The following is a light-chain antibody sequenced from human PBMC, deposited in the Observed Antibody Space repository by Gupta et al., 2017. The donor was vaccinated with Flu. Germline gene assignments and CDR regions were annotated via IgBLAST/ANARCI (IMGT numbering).Light chain of an antibody. CDR3: QQYGSPPWT. Sequence: SLSPGERATLSCRASQSVSSSYLAWYQQKPGQAPRLLIYGASSRATGIPDRFSGSGSGTDFTLTISRLEPEAFAVYYCQQYGSPPWTFGQG. V-gene: IGKV3-20*01. CDR1: QSVSSSY. CDR2: GAS. J-gene: IGKJ1*01.